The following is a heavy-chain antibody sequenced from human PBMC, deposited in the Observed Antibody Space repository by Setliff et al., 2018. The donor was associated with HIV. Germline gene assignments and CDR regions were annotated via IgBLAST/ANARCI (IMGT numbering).Heavy chain of an antibody. CDR2: IHHSGTA. CDR1: GYSLSSASY. CDR3: ARLSGGMVPNY. D-gene: IGHD3-10*01. Sequence: SETLSLTCSVSGYSLSSASYWGWIRQSPEKGLEWIGSIHHSGTAYDNPSLKSRVTISVDPSKNQILLRLSSVTAADTAVYYCARLSGGMVPNYWGQGTLVTVSS. V-gene: IGHV4-38-2*02. J-gene: IGHJ4*02.